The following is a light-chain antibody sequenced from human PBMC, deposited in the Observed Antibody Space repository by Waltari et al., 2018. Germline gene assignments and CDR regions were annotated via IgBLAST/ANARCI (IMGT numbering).Light chain of an antibody. J-gene: IGLJ2*01. CDR3: SSYAGSNKLI. V-gene: IGLV2-8*01. CDR1: RSDIGASQY. Sequence: QSALTQPPSASGSPGQTVIISCTGTRSDIGASQYVPWYQQLPGSAPALIIYEVDRRPPGVPDRFSGSKSGNTASLTVSGLQTEDEGDYYCSSYAGSNKLIFGGVTKLTVL. CDR2: EVD.